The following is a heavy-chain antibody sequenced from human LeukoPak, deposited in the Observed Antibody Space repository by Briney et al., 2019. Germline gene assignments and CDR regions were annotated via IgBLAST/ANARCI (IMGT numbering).Heavy chain of an antibody. D-gene: IGHD3-10*01. V-gene: IGHV3-11*05. Sequence: PGGSLRLSCAASGFSFSDSYMTWIRQAPGKGLECLSFISISSTYTTYADSVRGRFTISRDNAKNSLYLQMDSLRPEDTAVYYCARGRGLGDVWGQGTTVTVSS. CDR1: GFSFSDSY. J-gene: IGHJ6*02. CDR3: ARGRGLGDV. CDR2: ISISSTYT.